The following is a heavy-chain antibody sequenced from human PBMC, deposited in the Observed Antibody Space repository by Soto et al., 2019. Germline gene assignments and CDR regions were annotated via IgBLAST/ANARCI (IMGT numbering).Heavy chain of an antibody. D-gene: IGHD3-16*02. J-gene: IGHJ3*02. CDR1: GGSTSSGDYY. Sequence: QVQLQESGPGLVKPSQTLSLTCTVSGGSTSSGDYYWSWIRQPPGKGLEGIGYIYYSGSTYHNPSLKSRVTLPVDTAKNHFSLKLSSVTAADTAVYYCAREYPGYDYVWGSYPMNAFDIWGQGTMVTVSS. CDR2: IYYSGST. V-gene: IGHV4-30-4*01. CDR3: AREYPGYDYVWGSYPMNAFDI.